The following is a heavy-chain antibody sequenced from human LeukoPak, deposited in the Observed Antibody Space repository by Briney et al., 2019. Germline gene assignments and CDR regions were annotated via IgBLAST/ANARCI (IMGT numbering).Heavy chain of an antibody. J-gene: IGHJ4*02. Sequence: ASVKVSCKASGYIFSSNDINWVRQAAGQGLEWMGWMNPNSGDTGYTQKFQGRVAMTRSTSITTAYMELSSLRSEDTAVYYCARAPPVRGDFWSGYSPPDGYWGQGTLVTVSS. CDR1: GYIFSSND. CDR2: MNPNSGDT. D-gene: IGHD3-3*01. CDR3: ARAPPVRGDFWSGYSPPDGY. V-gene: IGHV1-8*01.